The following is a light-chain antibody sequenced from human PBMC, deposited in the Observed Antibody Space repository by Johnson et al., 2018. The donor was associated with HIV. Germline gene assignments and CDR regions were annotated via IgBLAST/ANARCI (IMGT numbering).Light chain of an antibody. CDR3: GTWDSSLSASYG. V-gene: IGLV1-51*01. J-gene: IGLJ1*01. CDR2: DNS. Sequence: QAVLTQPPSVSAAPGQKVTISCSGNRSNIGDNFVSWYQHLPGTAPKLLVYDNSKRPSGIPDRFSATKSGTSATLGITGLQPGDEADYYCGTWDSSLSASYGFGTGTKVTVL. CDR1: RSNIGDNF.